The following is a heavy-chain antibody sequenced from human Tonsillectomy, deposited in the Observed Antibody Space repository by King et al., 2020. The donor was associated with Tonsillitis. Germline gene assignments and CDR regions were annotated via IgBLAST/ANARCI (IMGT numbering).Heavy chain of an antibody. CDR2: IYPGDSDT. D-gene: IGHD3-22*01. CDR1: GYNFTSYW. V-gene: IGHV5-51*01. Sequence: QLVQSGAEVKKPGESLKISCKGSGYNFTSYWIVWVRQMPGKGLEWMGIIYPGDSDTRYSPSFQGQVTISADKSISTAYLQWSSLKASDTAIYYCARTFFYDDSGDYYTNWFDPWGQGTLVIVSS. CDR3: ARTFFYDDSGDYYTNWFDP. J-gene: IGHJ5*02.